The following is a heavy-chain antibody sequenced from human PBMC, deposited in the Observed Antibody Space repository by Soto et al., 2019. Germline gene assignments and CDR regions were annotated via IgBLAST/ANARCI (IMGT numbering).Heavy chain of an antibody. J-gene: IGHJ6*02. V-gene: IGHV1-24*01. CDR1: GYTLTELS. CDR3: ATDIQDFWSGPTFYGMDV. D-gene: IGHD3-3*01. CDR2: FDPEDGET. Sequence: ASVKVSCKVSGYTLTELSMHWVRQAPGKGLEWMGGFDPEDGETIYAQKFQGRVTMTEDTSTDTAYMELSSLRSEDTAVYYCATDIQDFWSGPTFYGMDVWVQGTAVTVSS.